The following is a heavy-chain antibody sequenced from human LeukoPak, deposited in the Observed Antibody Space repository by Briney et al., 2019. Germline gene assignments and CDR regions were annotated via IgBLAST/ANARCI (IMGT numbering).Heavy chain of an antibody. Sequence: SETLSLTCTVSGGSISSYYWSWIRQPLGKGLEWIGYIYYSGSTNYNPSLKSRVTISVDTSKNQFSLKLSSVTAADTAVYYCARFIAVTGTEDYWGQGTLVTVPS. J-gene: IGHJ4*02. CDR2: IYYSGST. D-gene: IGHD6-19*01. CDR3: ARFIAVTGTEDY. CDR1: GGSISSYY. V-gene: IGHV4-59*01.